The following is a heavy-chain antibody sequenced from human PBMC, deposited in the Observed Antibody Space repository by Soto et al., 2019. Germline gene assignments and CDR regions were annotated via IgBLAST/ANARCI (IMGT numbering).Heavy chain of an antibody. CDR2: ISAYNGNT. CDR3: ARDIPNCSGGSCYANDY. Sequence: GASVKVSCEDSGYRFTSYGISWVRQAPGQGLEWMGWISAYNGNTNYAQKLQGRVTMTTDTSTSTAYMELRSLRSDDTAVYYCARDIPNCSGGSCYANDYWGQGTLVTVSS. J-gene: IGHJ4*02. CDR1: GYRFTSYG. D-gene: IGHD2-15*01. V-gene: IGHV1-18*01.